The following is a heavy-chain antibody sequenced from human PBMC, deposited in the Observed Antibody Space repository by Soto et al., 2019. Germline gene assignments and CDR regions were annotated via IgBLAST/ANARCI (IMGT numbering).Heavy chain of an antibody. V-gene: IGHV4-59*01. J-gene: IGHJ4*02. Sequence: QVQLQESGPGLVKPSENLSLTCTVSGGSISSYSWSWIRQPPGQGLEWIGYIYYSGSTNYHPSLKSRFTISVDTSKNQFSLKLSSVTAADTAVYYCARARSSSGPEDLDYWGQGTLVTVSS. CDR2: IYYSGST. CDR1: GGSISSYS. D-gene: IGHD6-13*01. CDR3: ARARSSSGPEDLDY.